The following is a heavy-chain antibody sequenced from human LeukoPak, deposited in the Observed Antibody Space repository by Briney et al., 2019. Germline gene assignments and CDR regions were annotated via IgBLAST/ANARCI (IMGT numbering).Heavy chain of an antibody. Sequence: GGPLRLSCAASGFTFSSYAMSWVHQAPGKGLEWVSVIGGSGGSTYYADSVKGRFTISRDNSKNTLYLQMSSLRAEDTAVYYCAKKKRELRGFDYWGQGTLVTVSS. CDR2: IGGSGGST. V-gene: IGHV3-23*01. CDR3: AKKKRELRGFDY. J-gene: IGHJ4*02. D-gene: IGHD1-7*01. CDR1: GFTFSSYA.